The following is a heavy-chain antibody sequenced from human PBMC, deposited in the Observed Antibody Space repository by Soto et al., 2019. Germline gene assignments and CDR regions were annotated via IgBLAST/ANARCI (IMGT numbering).Heavy chain of an antibody. Sequence: SGPTLVNPTQTLTLTCTFSGFSLSTSGMCVSWIRQPPGKALEWLARIDWDDDKYYSTSLKTRLTISKDTSKNQVVLTMTNMDPVDTATYYCARSRDAPNYGSGGFTDAFDIWGQGTMVTVSS. J-gene: IGHJ3*02. V-gene: IGHV2-70*11. D-gene: IGHD3-10*01. CDR2: IDWDDDK. CDR1: GFSLSTSGMC. CDR3: ARSRDAPNYGSGGFTDAFDI.